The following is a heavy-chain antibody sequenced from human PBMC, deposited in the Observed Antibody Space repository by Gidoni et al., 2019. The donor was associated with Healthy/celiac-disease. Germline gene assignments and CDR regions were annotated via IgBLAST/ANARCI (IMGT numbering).Heavy chain of an antibody. Sequence: EVQLVESGGGLVQPGRSLILSCAAPGFTFDDYAMHWVRQAPGKGLEWVSGISWNSGSIGYADSVKGRFTISRDNAKNSLYLQMNSLRAEDTALYYCAKDMTYYGRGGMDVWGQGTTVTVSS. CDR1: GFTFDDYA. D-gene: IGHD3-10*01. CDR2: ISWNSGSI. J-gene: IGHJ6*02. V-gene: IGHV3-9*01. CDR3: AKDMTYYGRGGMDV.